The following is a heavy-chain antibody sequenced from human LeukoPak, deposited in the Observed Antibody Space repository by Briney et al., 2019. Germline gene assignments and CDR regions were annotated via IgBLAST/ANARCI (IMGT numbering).Heavy chain of an antibody. D-gene: IGHD3-3*01. J-gene: IGHJ6*02. V-gene: IGHV1-69*06. CDR1: GGTFSSYA. Sequence: AASVKVSCKASGGTFSSYAISWVRQAPGQGLEWMGGIIPIFGTANYAQKFQGRVTMTEDTSTDTAYMELSSLRSEDTAVYYCATSNYDFWSGLPEYYYYYGMDVWGQGTTVTVSS. CDR2: IIPIFGTA. CDR3: ATSNYDFWSGLPEYYYYYGMDV.